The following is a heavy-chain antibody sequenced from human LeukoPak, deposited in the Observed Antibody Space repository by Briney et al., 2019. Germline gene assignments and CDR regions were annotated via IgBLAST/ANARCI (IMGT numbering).Heavy chain of an antibody. Sequence: ASVKVSCKVSGYTLTELYMHWVRQAPGRGLEWMGGFNPDDGDTNYAQKFHRRVTMTEDTSTHTANMDLNNQGSYDTAVYYFATGSYDGNVEYFDYWGEGTLVTVSS. D-gene: IGHD4-23*01. CDR2: FNPDDGDT. CDR3: ATGSYDGNVEYFDY. CDR1: GYTLTELY. V-gene: IGHV1-24*01. J-gene: IGHJ4*02.